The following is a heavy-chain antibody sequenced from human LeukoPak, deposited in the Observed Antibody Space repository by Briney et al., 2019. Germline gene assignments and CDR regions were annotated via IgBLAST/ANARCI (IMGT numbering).Heavy chain of an antibody. D-gene: IGHD6-19*01. CDR3: GRLARNAWYAVDY. CDR1: GFTFSSYA. CDR2: ISGSRT. J-gene: IGHJ4*02. V-gene: IGHV3-23*01. Sequence: GGSLRLSCAASGFTFSSYAMSWVRQAPGKGLEWVSAISGSRTYYADSVKGRFTISRDNPTNSLYLQINSLRAEDTALYYCGRLARNAWYAVDYWGQGTLVTVSS.